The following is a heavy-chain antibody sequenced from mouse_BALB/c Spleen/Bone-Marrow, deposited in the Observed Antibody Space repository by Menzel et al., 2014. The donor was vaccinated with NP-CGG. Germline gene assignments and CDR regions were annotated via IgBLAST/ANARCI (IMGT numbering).Heavy chain of an antibody. CDR1: GYTFTSYT. Sequence: VNVVESGAELVRPGASVKMSCKASGYTFTSYTMHWVKQRPGQGLEWIGYINPSSGYTNYNQKFKDKATLTADKSSSTAYMQLSSLTSEDSAVYYCAREVYGKPLAYWGQGTLVTVSA. CDR2: INPSSGYT. D-gene: IGHD2-1*01. V-gene: IGHV1-4*01. J-gene: IGHJ3*01. CDR3: AREVYGKPLAY.